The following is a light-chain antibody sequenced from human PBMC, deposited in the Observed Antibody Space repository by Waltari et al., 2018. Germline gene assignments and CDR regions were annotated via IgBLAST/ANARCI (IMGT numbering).Light chain of an antibody. CDR2: KAN. CDR1: ACSLSRTSY. CDR3: LLYMGSGIWV. J-gene: IGLJ3*02. Sequence: QTVVTQEPSLSVSPGGTVTPTCALIACSLSRTSYARWYQQSPGQTPRTLVYKANIRSSGVPDRFSGSVLGNKAVLIITGAQAEDESTYYCLLYMGSGIWVFGGGTKLTVL. V-gene: IGLV8-61*01.